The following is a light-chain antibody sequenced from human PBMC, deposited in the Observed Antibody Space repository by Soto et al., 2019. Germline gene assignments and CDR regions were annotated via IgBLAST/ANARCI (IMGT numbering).Light chain of an antibody. J-gene: IGLJ1*01. CDR3: CSSEPESNYV. CDR1: SSDVGAYNS. CDR2: KGT. Sequence: QSALAQPASVSGSPGQSITISCTGTSSDVGAYNSVSWYQQHPHKAPQVIIYKGTQRPSGVSNRFSGSTSGNAASLTISGLQADDEADYFCCSSEPESNYVFGNGTKVTVL. V-gene: IGLV2-23*01.